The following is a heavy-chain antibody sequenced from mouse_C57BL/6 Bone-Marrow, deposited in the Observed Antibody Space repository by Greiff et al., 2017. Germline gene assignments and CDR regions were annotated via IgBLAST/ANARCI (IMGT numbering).Heavy chain of an antibody. CDR3: ARFTTVVADAMDY. J-gene: IGHJ4*01. Sequence: QVQLQQPGAELVKPGASVKLSCKASGYTFTSYWMQWVKQRPGQGLEWIGEIDPSYSYTNYNQKFKGKATLTVDTSSTTAYMQLSSLTSEDSAVYYCARFTTVVADAMDYWGQGTSVTVSS. D-gene: IGHD1-1*01. V-gene: IGHV1-50*01. CDR2: IDPSYSYT. CDR1: GYTFTSYW.